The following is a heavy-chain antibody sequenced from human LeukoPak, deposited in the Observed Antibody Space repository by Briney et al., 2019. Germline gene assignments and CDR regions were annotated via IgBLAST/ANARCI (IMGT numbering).Heavy chain of an antibody. D-gene: IGHD6-19*01. V-gene: IGHV1-69*13. CDR3: ARGSEYSSGWYDAFDI. CDR1: GGTFSSYA. CDR2: IIPIFGTA. Sequence: SVEVSCKASGGTFSSYAISWVRQAPGQGLEWMGGIIPIFGTANYAQKFQGRVTITADESTSTAYMELSSLRSEDTAVYYCARGSEYSSGWYDAFDIWGQGTMVTVSS. J-gene: IGHJ3*02.